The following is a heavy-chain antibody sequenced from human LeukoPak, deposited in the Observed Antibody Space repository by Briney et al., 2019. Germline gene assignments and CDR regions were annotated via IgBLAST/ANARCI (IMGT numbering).Heavy chain of an antibody. D-gene: IGHD2-8*01. CDR3: ARTYCENCPNPNWFDP. V-gene: IGHV1-8*01. CDR2: MKPVSGAS. J-gene: IGHJ5*02. CDR1: GYTFSNYD. Sequence: GASVKVSCKASGYTFSNYDINWVRQAPGQGLKWVGWMKPVSGASDSAERFRGRVTLTSDLSTSTAYLELSSLTSEDTAVYFCARTYCENCPNPNWFDPWGQGTLITVSS.